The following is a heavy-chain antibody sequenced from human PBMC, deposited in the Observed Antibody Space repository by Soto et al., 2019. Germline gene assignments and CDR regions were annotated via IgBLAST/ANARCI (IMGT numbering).Heavy chain of an antibody. CDR3: ARGIAVAGFDY. Sequence: QVQLVESGGGVVQPGRSLRLSCAASGFTFSSYGMHWVRQAPGKGLEWVAVIWYDGSNKYYADSVKGRFTIPRDNSKNTLYLQMNSLRAEDTAVYYCARGIAVAGFDYWGQGTLVTVSS. D-gene: IGHD6-19*01. CDR2: IWYDGSNK. J-gene: IGHJ4*02. V-gene: IGHV3-33*01. CDR1: GFTFSSYG.